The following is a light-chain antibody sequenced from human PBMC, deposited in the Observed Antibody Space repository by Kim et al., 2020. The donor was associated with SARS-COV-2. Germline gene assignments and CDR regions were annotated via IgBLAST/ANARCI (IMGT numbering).Light chain of an antibody. CDR3: QTWATGIHV. CDR2: VNSDGSH. J-gene: IGLJ3*02. V-gene: IGLV4-69*01. Sequence: QPVLTQSPSASASLGASVKLTCTLSSGHSTYAIAWHQQQPEKGPRYLMKVNSDGSHIKGDGIPDRFSGSSSGAERYLTISSLQSEDEADYYCQTWATGIHVFGGGTQLTVL. CDR1: SGHSTYA.